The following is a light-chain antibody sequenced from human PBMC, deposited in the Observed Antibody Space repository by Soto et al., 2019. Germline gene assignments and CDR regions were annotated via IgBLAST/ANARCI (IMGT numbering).Light chain of an antibody. V-gene: IGLV1-40*01. CDR3: QSYDTSLSGYV. Sequence: QSVLTQPPSVSGAPGQRVTISCTGSSSNIGAGYDVHWYQQLPGTAPKVLIYGNTNRPSGVPDRFSGSKSGTSASLAITGLQADDEADYHCQSYDTSLSGYVFGTGTKVTVL. J-gene: IGLJ1*01. CDR1: SSNIGAGYD. CDR2: GNT.